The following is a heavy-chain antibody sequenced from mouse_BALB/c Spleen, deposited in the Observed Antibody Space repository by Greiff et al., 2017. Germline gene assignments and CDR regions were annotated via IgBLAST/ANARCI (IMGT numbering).Heavy chain of an antibody. CDR2: IWSGGST. Sequence: QVQLKESGPGLVQPSQSLSITCTVSGFSLTSYGVHWVRQSPGKGLEWLGVIWSGGSTDYNAAFISRLSISKDNSKSQVFFKMNSLQANDTAIYYCARNKGSYYGYEGALFAYWGQGTLVTVSA. V-gene: IGHV2-2*02. CDR1: GFSLTSYG. J-gene: IGHJ3*01. D-gene: IGHD2-9*01. CDR3: ARNKGSYYGYEGALFAY.